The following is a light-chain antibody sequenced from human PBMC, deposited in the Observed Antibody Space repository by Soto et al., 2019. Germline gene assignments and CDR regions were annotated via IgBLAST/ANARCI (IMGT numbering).Light chain of an antibody. CDR1: QNINNC. CDR2: AAF. V-gene: IGKV1-39*01. Sequence: DIQMTQSPSSLSASVGERVTVTCRASQNINNCLNWYQQKPGKAPKLLIYAAFSLQSGVPSRFSGSGSGTDFTLTISSLQPEDFAAYYCQQSDSTPPLTFGGGTKVDIK. CDR3: QQSDSTPPLT. J-gene: IGKJ4*01.